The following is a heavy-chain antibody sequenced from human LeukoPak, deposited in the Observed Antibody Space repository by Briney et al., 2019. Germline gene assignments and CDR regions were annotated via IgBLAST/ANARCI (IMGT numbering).Heavy chain of an antibody. CDR2: IKQGGSEK. Sequence: GGSLRLSCAASGFGFSKYWMSWVRQAPGKGLEWVANIKQGGSEKYYVDAVKGRFTISRDDAKNSVYLQMNSLRGEDTAVYYCARDGIDYWGQGTLVTVSS. V-gene: IGHV3-7*04. CDR1: GFGFSKYW. CDR3: ARDGIDY. J-gene: IGHJ4*02. D-gene: IGHD2-15*01.